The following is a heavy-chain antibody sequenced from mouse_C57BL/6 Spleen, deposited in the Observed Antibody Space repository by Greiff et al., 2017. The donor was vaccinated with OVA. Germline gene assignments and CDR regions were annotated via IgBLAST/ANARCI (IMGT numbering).Heavy chain of an antibody. V-gene: IGHV1-55*01. J-gene: IGHJ3*01. CDR1: GYTFTSYW. CDR3: ARSGAYSNYVTWFAY. CDR2: IYPGSGST. Sequence: QVQLQQPGAELVKPGASVKMSCKASGYTFTSYWITWVKQRPGPGLEWIGDIYPGSGSTNYNEKFKSKATLTVDTSSSTAYMQLSSLTSEDSAVYYCARSGAYSNYVTWFAYWGQGTLVTVSA. D-gene: IGHD2-5*01.